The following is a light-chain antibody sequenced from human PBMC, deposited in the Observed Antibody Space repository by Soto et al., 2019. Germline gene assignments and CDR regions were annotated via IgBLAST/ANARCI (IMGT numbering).Light chain of an antibody. CDR2: DAS. Sequence: EIVLTQSPATLSLSPGERATLSCRASQSVNRYLAWYRQKPGQAPRLLIYDASNRATGIPARFSGSGSGTDFTLTISSLEPEDFAVYYCQQRSSWLFTFGRGTKVEIK. V-gene: IGKV3-11*01. J-gene: IGKJ4*01. CDR1: QSVNRY. CDR3: QQRSSWLFT.